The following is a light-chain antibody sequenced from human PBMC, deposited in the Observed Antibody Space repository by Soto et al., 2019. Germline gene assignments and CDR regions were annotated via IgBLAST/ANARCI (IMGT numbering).Light chain of an antibody. CDR3: HQYNSWPPGT. CDR1: QSISRS. CDR2: DAS. Sequence: EIVLTQSPAILSVSPGERATLSCRASQSISRSLAWYQQKPGQAPRLLISDASTRATGIPARFSGSGSGTEFTLTISSLQSEDFELYYCHQYNSWPPGTFGQGPKVDIK. J-gene: IGKJ2*01. V-gene: IGKV3-15*01.